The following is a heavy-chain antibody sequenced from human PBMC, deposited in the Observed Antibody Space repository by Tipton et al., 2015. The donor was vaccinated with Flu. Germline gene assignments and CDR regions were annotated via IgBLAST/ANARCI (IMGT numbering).Heavy chain of an antibody. D-gene: IGHD4-11*01. V-gene: IGHV4-39*01. Sequence: TLSLTCTVSGYSIISSSYSWGWIRQPPGKGLEWIGNMYHTGSAYYNPSLKSRVTISLDTSRNQLSLKLASVTAADTAVYYCARRDYSNYVSDPKSWSDPWGQGTLVTISS. CDR3: ARRDYSNYVSDPKSWSDP. J-gene: IGHJ5*02. CDR2: MYHTGSA. CDR1: GYSIISSSYS.